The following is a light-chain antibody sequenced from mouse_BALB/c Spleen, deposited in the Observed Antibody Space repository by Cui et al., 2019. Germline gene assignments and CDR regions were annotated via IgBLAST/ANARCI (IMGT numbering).Light chain of an antibody. CDR1: QSISDY. V-gene: IGKV5-39*01. Sequence: DIVMTQSQATLSVTPGDRVSLSCRASQSISDYLHWYQQKSHESPRLLIKYASQSISGIPSRFSGSGSGSDFTLSINSVEPEDVGVYYCQNGHSFPLTFGAGTKLELK. J-gene: IGKJ5*01. CDR3: QNGHSFPLT. CDR2: YAS.